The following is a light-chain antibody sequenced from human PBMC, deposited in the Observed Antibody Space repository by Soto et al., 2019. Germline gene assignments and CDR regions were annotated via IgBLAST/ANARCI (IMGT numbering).Light chain of an antibody. J-gene: IGKJ1*01. Sequence: DIQMTQSPSTQPASVVHKVPIICRASQSISNWLAWYLQKPGTAPKVLIYHASNLQSGVPSRFSGSGSGTEFTLTISSLQPDDFATYYCQQYNSYSFGQGTKVDIK. CDR2: HAS. CDR3: QQYNSYS. CDR1: QSISNW. V-gene: IGKV1-5*02.